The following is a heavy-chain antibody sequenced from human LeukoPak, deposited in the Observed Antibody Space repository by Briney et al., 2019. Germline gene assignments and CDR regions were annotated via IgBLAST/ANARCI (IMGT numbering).Heavy chain of an antibody. D-gene: IGHD3-16*01. CDR1: GGSISSSSYY. CDR3: AKDRAMYSYASFDY. J-gene: IGHJ4*02. CDR2: ISGIGDAT. Sequence: PSETLSLTCTVSGGSISSSSYYWGWIRQPPGKGLEWVSGISGIGDATFYADSVKGRFTISRDNSKNTLYLQTHSLRAEDTAVYHCAKDRAMYSYASFDYWGQGTLVIASS. V-gene: IGHV3-23*01.